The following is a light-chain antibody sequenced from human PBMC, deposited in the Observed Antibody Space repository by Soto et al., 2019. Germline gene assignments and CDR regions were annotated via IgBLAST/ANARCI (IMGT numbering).Light chain of an antibody. J-gene: IGKJ5*01. CDR3: QQSNKWPPIT. CDR2: GAS. CDR1: QSVSSN. Sequence: EIVITESPATLSVSPGERATLSFRASQSVSSNVAWYQQNPRQPPSLLIYGASTRATGIPARFSGSGSGTEFILTISSLQSDDFAVYYCQQSNKWPPITFGQAIRLE. V-gene: IGKV3-15*01.